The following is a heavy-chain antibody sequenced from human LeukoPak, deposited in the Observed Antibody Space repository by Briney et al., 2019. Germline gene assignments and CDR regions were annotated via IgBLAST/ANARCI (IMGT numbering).Heavy chain of an antibody. CDR1: GFPFISSY. D-gene: IGHD3-10*01. CDR2: IYSSGTT. J-gene: IGHJ4*02. Sequence: PGGSLRLSCAASGFPFISSYMSWVRQAPGKGLEWVSIIYSSGTTYYANSVKGRFTISRDNSKNTLYLQMNRLRAEDTAVYYCAREGVAGFGELYWGYWGQGTLVTVSS. V-gene: IGHV3-53*01. CDR3: AREGVAGFGELYWGY.